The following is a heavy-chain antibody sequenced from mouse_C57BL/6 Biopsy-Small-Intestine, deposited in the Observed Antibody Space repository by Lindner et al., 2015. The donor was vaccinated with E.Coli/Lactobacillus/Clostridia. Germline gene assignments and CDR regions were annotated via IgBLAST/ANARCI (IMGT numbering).Heavy chain of an antibody. J-gene: IGHJ2*01. V-gene: IGHV1-31*01. CDR3: ASLIGTKGYFDY. D-gene: IGHD4-1*01. Sequence: VQLQESGPELVKPGASVRISCKASGYSFTGYYMNWVKQSHGNILDWIGYIYPFNGLSSYNQKFKGKATLTVDKSSSTAYIELRGLTSEDSAVYFCASLIGTKGYFDYWGQGTTLTVSS. CDR1: GYSFTGYY. CDR2: IYPFNGLS.